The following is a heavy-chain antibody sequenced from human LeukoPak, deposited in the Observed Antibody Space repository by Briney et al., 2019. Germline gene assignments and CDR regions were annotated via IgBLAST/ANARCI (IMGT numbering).Heavy chain of an antibody. J-gene: IGHJ4*02. CDR3: ARARSATYFDY. Sequence: SETLSLTCTVSGGSISSSSYYWGWIRQPPGKGLEWIGSIYYSGSTYYNPSLKSRVTISVDRSKNQFSLKLSSVTAADTAVYYCARARSATYFDYWGQGTLVTVSS. D-gene: IGHD5-12*01. V-gene: IGHV4-39*07. CDR2: IYYSGST. CDR1: GGSISSSSYY.